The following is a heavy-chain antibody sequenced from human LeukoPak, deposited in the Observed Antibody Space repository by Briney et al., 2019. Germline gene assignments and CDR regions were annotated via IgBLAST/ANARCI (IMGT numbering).Heavy chain of an antibody. Sequence: TLSLTCTVSGDSISSGSYYWSWIRQPAGKGLEWIGRIYSSGTTNYNPSLKSRVTISVDTSKNQFSLKLSSVTAADTAVYYCARERHRFDPWGQGTLVTVSS. CDR2: IYSSGTT. J-gene: IGHJ5*02. CDR3: ARERHRFDP. CDR1: GDSISSGSYY. V-gene: IGHV4-61*02.